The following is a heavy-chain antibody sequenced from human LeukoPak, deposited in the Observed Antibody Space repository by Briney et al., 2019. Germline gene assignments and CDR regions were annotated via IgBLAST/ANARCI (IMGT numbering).Heavy chain of an antibody. CDR3: AKLAQQLVDFDY. D-gene: IGHD6-13*01. CDR2: ISYDGSNK. J-gene: IGHJ4*02. V-gene: IGHV3-30*04. Sequence: GGSLRLSCAASGLTFSSYAMHWVRQAPGKGLEWVAVISYDGSNKYYADSVKGRFTISRDNSKNTLYLQMNSLRAEDTAVYYCAKLAQQLVDFDYWGQGTLVTVSS. CDR1: GLTFSSYA.